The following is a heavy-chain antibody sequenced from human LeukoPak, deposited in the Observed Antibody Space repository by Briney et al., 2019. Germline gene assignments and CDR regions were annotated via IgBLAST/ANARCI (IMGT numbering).Heavy chain of an antibody. CDR1: GGSITDSY. D-gene: IGHD6-13*01. J-gene: IGHJ5*02. CDR2: IYYSGST. V-gene: IGHV4-59*12. Sequence: SETLSPTCSVSGGSITDSYWSWIRQPPGKGLEWIGYIYYSGSTNYNPSLKSRVTISVDTSKNQFSLKLSSVTAADTAVYYCARGEEGGSSSPNWFDPWGQGTLVTVSS. CDR3: ARGEEGGSSSPNWFDP.